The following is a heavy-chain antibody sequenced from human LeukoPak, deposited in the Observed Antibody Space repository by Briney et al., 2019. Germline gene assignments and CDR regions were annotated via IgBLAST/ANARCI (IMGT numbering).Heavy chain of an antibody. J-gene: IGHJ4*02. CDR1: GFTFSSYA. CDR3: AKGGSSSALRSFDY. D-gene: IGHD6-6*01. V-gene: IGHV3-23*01. Sequence: GGSLGLSCAASGFTFSSYAMSWVRQAPEKELEWVSAISGSGGSTYYADSVKGRFTISRDNSKNTLYLQMNSLRAEDTAVYYCAKGGSSSALRSFDYWGQGTLVTVS. CDR2: ISGSGGST.